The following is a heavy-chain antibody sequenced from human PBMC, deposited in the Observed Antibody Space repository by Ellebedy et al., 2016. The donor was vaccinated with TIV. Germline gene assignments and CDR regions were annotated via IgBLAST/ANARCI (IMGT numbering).Heavy chain of an antibody. J-gene: IGHJ6*02. Sequence: GGSLRLXCAASGFTFSSYAMSWVRQAPGKGLEWVSAISGSGGSTYYADSVKGRFTISRDNSKNTLYLQMNSLRAEDTAVYYCAKDCSSTSCYSVSYYYYGMDVWGQGTTVTVSS. CDR1: GFTFSSYA. D-gene: IGHD2-2*01. CDR3: AKDCSSTSCYSVSYYYYGMDV. CDR2: ISGSGGST. V-gene: IGHV3-23*01.